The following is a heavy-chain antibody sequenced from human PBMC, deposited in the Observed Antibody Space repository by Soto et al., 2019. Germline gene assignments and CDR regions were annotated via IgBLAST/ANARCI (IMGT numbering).Heavy chain of an antibody. V-gene: IGHV3-21*05. D-gene: IGHD3-10*01. CDR1: GFTFSSYT. J-gene: IGHJ6*02. CDR2: ISSSSSYT. Sequence: PGGSLRLSCAASGFTFSSYTMHWVRQAPGKGLEWVSYISSSSSYTNYADSVKGRFTISRDNAKNSLYLQMNSLRAEDTAVYYCARRFKGKDYYYGMDVWGQGTTVTVS. CDR3: ARRFKGKDYYYGMDV.